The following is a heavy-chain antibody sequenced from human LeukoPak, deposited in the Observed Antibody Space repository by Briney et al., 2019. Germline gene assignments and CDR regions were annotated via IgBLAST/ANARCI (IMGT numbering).Heavy chain of an antibody. V-gene: IGHV4-4*07. D-gene: IGHD4-23*01. J-gene: IGHJ3*02. CDR2: IYTSGST. CDR3: AKTFNGGYHDPFDI. CDR1: GGSISSYY. Sequence: SETLSLTCTVSGGSISSYYWSWIRQPAGKGLEWIGRIYTSGSTNYNPSLKSRVTMSVDTSKNQFSLKLSSVTAADTAVYYCAKTFNGGYHDPFDIWGPGTMVTVSS.